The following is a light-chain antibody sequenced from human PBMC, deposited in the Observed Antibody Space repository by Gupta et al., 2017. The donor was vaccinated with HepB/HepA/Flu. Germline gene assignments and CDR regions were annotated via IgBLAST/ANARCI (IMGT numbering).Light chain of an antibody. CDR2: AAS. Sequence: DIQLTHSPSSVSASLGDRVTITCRARQGISYWLAWYHQKPGKAPKLLIFAASNVQSGVPSRFSGSGSGTDFTLIIGSLQPEDFATYSCQQGDSCPFTFGHGTKVDIK. CDR3: QQGDSCPFT. V-gene: IGKV1-12*01. J-gene: IGKJ3*01. CDR1: QGISYW.